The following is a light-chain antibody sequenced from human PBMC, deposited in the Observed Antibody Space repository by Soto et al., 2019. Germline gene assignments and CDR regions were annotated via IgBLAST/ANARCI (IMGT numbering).Light chain of an antibody. Sequence: EIVLTQSPGTLSLSPGERATLSCRASQSVSSSYLAWYQQKPGQAPRLLIYGASSRATGIPDRFSGSGSGTDFTLTISRRETEDFAVYYCQQYGSSPYTFGQGTKLEIK. CDR3: QQYGSSPYT. V-gene: IGKV3-20*01. CDR2: GAS. CDR1: QSVSSSY. J-gene: IGKJ2*01.